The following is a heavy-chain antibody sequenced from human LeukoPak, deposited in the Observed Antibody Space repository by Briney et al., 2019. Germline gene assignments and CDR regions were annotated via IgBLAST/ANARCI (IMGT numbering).Heavy chain of an antibody. J-gene: IGHJ4*02. CDR1: GGSISTYY. CDR3: AKYIRDSGTYNFDY. D-gene: IGHD1-1*01. CDR2: IHYSGST. V-gene: IGHV4-59*01. Sequence: SETLSLTCTVSGGSISTYYWSWIRQPPGKGLEWIGYIHYSGSTSYNPSLKSRITISVDTSKNQLSLILNSVTAADTAVYYCAKYIRDSGTYNFDYWGQGTLVTVSS.